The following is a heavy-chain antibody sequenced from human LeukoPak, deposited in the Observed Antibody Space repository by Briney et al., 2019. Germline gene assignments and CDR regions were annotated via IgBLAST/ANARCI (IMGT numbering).Heavy chain of an antibody. Sequence: PSETLSLTCTVSGNSFGDYYWSWIRQPAGKGLEWIGRIYTSGSTTYNPSLKSRVTMSVDTSKSQFSLNLMSVTAADPAVYYCTRDTGTTGEVKFDPWGQGTLVTVSS. CDR2: IYTSGST. J-gene: IGHJ5*02. CDR3: TRDTGTTGEVKFDP. D-gene: IGHD4-17*01. CDR1: GNSFGDYY. V-gene: IGHV4-4*07.